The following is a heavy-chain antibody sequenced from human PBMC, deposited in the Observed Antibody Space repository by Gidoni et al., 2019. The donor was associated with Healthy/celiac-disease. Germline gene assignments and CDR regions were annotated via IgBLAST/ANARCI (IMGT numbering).Heavy chain of an antibody. CDR2: IGYDGSNK. Sequence: QVQLVESGGGVVQPGRSLRLSCGASGFNFSSYGMHWVRQAPGKGLEWVAVIGYDGSNKYYDDSVKRRFTFSRDNSKYTLYLQMNSLSAEDTAVYYCARGLYSSGWSFDYWGQGTLVTVSS. CDR3: ARGLYSSGWSFDY. J-gene: IGHJ4*02. V-gene: IGHV3-33*01. CDR1: GFNFSSYG. D-gene: IGHD6-19*01.